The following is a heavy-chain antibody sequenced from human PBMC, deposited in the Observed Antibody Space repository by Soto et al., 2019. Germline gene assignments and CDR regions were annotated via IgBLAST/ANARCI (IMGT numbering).Heavy chain of an antibody. D-gene: IGHD3-3*01. CDR2: ISSSGSTI. J-gene: IGHJ6*03. CDR3: ARGKIVLRFLAGYRDYYYYMDV. V-gene: IGHV3-11*01. CDR1: GFTFSDYY. Sequence: GGSLRLSCAASGFTFSDYYMSWIRQAPGKGLEWVSYISSSGSTIYYADSVKGRFTISRDNAKNSLYLQMNSLRAEDTAVYYCARGKIVLRFLAGYRDYYYYMDVWGKGTTVTVSS.